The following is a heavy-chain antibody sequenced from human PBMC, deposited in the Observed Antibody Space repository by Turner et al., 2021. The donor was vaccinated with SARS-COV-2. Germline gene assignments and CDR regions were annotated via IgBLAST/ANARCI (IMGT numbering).Heavy chain of an antibody. CDR1: GFTFSNG. Sequence: QVQLVESGAGVVPPGRSLRLSCASSGFTFSNGMHWVRQAPGKGLESVTGISYDGSNKYYADAVKGRFTISRDNSKNTLYLQMHSLRAEDTAVYYCAKTYNYDSSGYLSAPFDIWGQGTMVTVSS. CDR2: ISYDGSNK. J-gene: IGHJ3*02. CDR3: AKTYNYDSSGYLSAPFDI. V-gene: IGHV3-30*18. D-gene: IGHD3-22*01.